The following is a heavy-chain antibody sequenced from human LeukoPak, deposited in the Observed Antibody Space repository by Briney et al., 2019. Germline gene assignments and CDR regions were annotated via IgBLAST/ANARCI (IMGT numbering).Heavy chain of an antibody. Sequence: ASVKVSCKASGYTFTSYDINWVRQATGQGLEWMGWMNPNSGNTGYAQKFQGRVTMTRNTSISTAYMELSSLRSEDTAVYYCARHVGYYYYMDVRGKGTTVTVSS. J-gene: IGHJ6*03. CDR3: ARHVGYYYYMDV. CDR2: MNPNSGNT. V-gene: IGHV1-8*01. CDR1: GYTFTSYD.